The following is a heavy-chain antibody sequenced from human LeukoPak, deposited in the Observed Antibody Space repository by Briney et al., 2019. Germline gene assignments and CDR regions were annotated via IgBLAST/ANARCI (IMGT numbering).Heavy chain of an antibody. CDR2: TYYRSKWYN. Sequence: SQTLSLTCAISGDSVSSNSAAWNWIRQSPSRGLEWRGRTYYRSKWYNDYAVFVKSRITINPDTSKNQFSLQLNSVTPEDTAVYYCARVGESGYVDAFDIWGQGTMVTVSS. D-gene: IGHD3-3*01. J-gene: IGHJ3*02. CDR1: GDSVSSNSAA. CDR3: ARVGESGYVDAFDI. V-gene: IGHV6-1*01.